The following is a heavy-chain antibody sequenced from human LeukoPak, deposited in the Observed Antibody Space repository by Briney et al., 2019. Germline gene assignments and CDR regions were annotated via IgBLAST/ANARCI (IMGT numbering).Heavy chain of an antibody. CDR1: GYTFTGYY. J-gene: IGHJ4*02. V-gene: IGHV1-2*02. CDR2: INPTSGCT. D-gene: IGHD2-8*01. Sequence: ASVKVSCKASGYTFTGYYMHWVRQAPGQGLEWMGWINPTSGCTNYAQKFQGRVTMTRDTSISTAYMELSRLRSDDTAVYYCARALGYCTNGVCYCGNYWGQGTLVTVSS. CDR3: ARALGYCTNGVCYCGNY.